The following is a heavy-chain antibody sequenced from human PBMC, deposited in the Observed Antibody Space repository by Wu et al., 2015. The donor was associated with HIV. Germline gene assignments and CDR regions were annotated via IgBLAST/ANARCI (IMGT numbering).Heavy chain of an antibody. CDR1: GYTFSSYG. CDR3: ARGGWLQFLDAFDI. Sequence: QLVQSGAEVKEPGASVRVSCKISGYTFSSYGITWLRQAPGQGLEWMGWINPNSGGTNYAQKFQGRVTMTRDTSISTAYMELSRLRSDDTAVYYCARGGWLQFLDAFDIWGQGTMVTVSS. CDR2: INPNSGGT. D-gene: IGHD5-24*01. V-gene: IGHV1-2*02. J-gene: IGHJ3*02.